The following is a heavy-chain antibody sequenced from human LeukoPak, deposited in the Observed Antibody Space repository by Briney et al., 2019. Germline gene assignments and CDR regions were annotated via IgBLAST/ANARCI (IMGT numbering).Heavy chain of an antibody. CDR3: ARDDLYSGYDYDF. CDR2: FDPEDGER. CDR1: GYTLNEVS. D-gene: IGHD5-12*01. J-gene: IGHJ4*02. V-gene: IGHV1-24*01. Sequence: GASVKVSCKVAGYTLNEVSMHWVRQAPGKGLEWMGGFDPEDGERIYAQKFQGRVTMTEDTSTDTAYMEVRSLSSDDTAVYYCARDDLYSGYDYDFWGQGTLVTVSS.